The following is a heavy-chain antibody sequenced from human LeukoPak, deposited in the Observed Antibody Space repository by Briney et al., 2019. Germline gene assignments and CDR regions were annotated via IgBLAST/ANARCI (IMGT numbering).Heavy chain of an antibody. Sequence: PSETLSLTCAVYGGSFSGYYWSWIRQPPGKGLEWIGEINHSGSTNYNPSLKSRVTMSVDTSKNQFSLKLSSVTAADTAVYYCARRLVVVPAAYFDYWGQGTLVTVSS. J-gene: IGHJ4*02. CDR1: GGSFSGYY. D-gene: IGHD2-2*01. CDR3: ARRLVVVPAAYFDY. CDR2: INHSGST. V-gene: IGHV4-34*01.